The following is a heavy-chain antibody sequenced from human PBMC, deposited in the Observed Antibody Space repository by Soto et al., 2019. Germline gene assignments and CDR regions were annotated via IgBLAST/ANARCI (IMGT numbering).Heavy chain of an antibody. D-gene: IGHD1-26*01. CDR2: ISYDGSDK. V-gene: IGHV3-30*18. CDR1: GLTFSRSG. J-gene: IGHJ6*02. CDR3: AKEGPGGGRHFYYAMDV. Sequence: GGSLRLSCAASGLTFSRSGMHWVRQAPGKGLEWVALISYDGSDKYYADSVKGRFTISRDNSKNTLYLQMNSLRPEDTAVYNCAKEGPGGGRHFYYAMDVWGQGTTVTVSS.